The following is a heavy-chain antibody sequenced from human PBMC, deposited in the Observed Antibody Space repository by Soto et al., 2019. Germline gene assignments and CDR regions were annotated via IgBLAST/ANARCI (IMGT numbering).Heavy chain of an antibody. D-gene: IGHD6-13*01. CDR3: AKAVVAAAGIGFRYYYYYGMDV. J-gene: IGHJ6*02. CDR1: GFTFSSYA. V-gene: IGHV3-23*01. CDR2: ISGSGGST. Sequence: GGSLRLSCAASGFTFSSYAMSWVRQAPGKGLEWVSAISGSGGSTYYADSVKGRFTISRDNSKNTLYLQMNSLRAEDTAVYYCAKAVVAAAGIGFRYYYYYGMDVWGQGTTVTVSS.